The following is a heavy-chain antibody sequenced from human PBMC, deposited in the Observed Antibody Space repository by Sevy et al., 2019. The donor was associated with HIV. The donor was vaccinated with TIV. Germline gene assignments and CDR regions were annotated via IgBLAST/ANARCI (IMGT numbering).Heavy chain of an antibody. V-gene: IGHV3-9*01. CDR2: ISWNSGSI. CDR1: GFTFDDYA. Sequence: GGSLRLSCAASGFTFDDYAMHWVRQAPGKGLEWVSGISWNSGSIGYADSVKGRFTISRDNAKNSLYLQMNSLRAEDTALYYCAKDNLGDSGGYSFFDYWGQGTLVTVSS. CDR3: AKDNLGDSGGYSFFDY. J-gene: IGHJ4*02. D-gene: IGHD3-22*01.